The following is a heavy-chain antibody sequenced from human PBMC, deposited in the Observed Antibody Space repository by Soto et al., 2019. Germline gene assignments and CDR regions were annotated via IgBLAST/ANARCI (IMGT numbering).Heavy chain of an antibody. D-gene: IGHD2-8*02. CDR1: GGSISSYY. CDR2: IYYSVT. J-gene: IGHJ4*02. CDR3: ARDKITGLFDY. Sequence: SETLSLTCSVSGGSISSYYCSWIRQPPGKGLEWIAYIYYSVTSYNPSLKSRVSISLDTSKNQFSLKLTSVTAADTAVYYCARDKITGLFDYWGQGTLVTAPQ. V-gene: IGHV4-59*12.